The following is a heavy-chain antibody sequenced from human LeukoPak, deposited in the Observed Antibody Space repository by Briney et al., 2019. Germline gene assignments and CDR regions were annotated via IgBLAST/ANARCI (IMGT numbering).Heavy chain of an antibody. D-gene: IGHD1-26*01. CDR2: INPSGGST. J-gene: IGHJ3*02. Sequence: ASVTVSLTSSGYTFTIYHMHWVRQAPGQGLEWMGLINPSGGSTSYAQKFQGRVTMTRDTSTSTVYTELSSLRSEDTAVYYCAREAESGSYPEAFDIWGQGTMVTVSS. CDR3: AREAESGSYPEAFDI. CDR1: GYTFTIYH. V-gene: IGHV1-46*01.